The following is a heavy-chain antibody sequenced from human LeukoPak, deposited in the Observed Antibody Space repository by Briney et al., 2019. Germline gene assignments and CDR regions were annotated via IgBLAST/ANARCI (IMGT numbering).Heavy chain of an antibody. CDR2: ISVGSTST. CDR3: ARVVGDTGYYFDY. V-gene: IGHV3-11*06. CDR1: GFTFSNYW. J-gene: IGHJ4*02. D-gene: IGHD2-21*01. Sequence: GESLRLSCAASGFTFSNYWMHWVRQAPGKGLEWVSYISVGSTSTKHADSVKGRFTISRDNAKNSLYLQMNSLRAEDTAVYYCARVVGDTGYYFDYWGQGTLVTVSS.